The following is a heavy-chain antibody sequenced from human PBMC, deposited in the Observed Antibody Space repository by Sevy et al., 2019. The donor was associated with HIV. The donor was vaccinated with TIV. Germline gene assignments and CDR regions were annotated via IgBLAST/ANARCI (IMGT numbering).Heavy chain of an antibody. D-gene: IGHD2-21*01. CDR3: ARGVVLDF. Sequence: GGSLRLSCAASGFTFSPYWMTWVRQAPGKGLEWVANIRPDGSDKYYVDSVKGRFTISRDNAKKSLYLQMKSLRADDTAMYNCARGVVLDFLGQGALVTVSS. J-gene: IGHJ4*02. CDR2: IRPDGSDK. CDR1: GFTFSPYW. V-gene: IGHV3-7*01.